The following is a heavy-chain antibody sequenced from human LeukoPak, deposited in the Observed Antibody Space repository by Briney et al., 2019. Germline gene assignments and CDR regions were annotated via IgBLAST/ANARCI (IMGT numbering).Heavy chain of an antibody. D-gene: IGHD5-12*01. CDR2: ISGDGSGT. V-gene: IGHV3-43*02. Sequence: GGSLRLSCTASGFTFDDDVMHWVRQAPGKGLEWVSLISGDGSGTYYADSVKGRFTISRDNSKNSLFLHMSGLRAEDTALYYCATQNPPGSGYYDTYNWFDPWGQGTLVTVAS. CDR3: ATQNPPGSGYYDTYNWFDP. CDR1: GFTFDDDV. J-gene: IGHJ5*02.